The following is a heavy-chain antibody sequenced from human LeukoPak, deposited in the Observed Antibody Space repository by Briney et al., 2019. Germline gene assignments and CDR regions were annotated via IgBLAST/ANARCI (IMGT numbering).Heavy chain of an antibody. D-gene: IGHD5-24*01. J-gene: IGHJ4*02. CDR1: GYSFTSYW. CDR3: ARHIGMATIDY. CDR2: IYPGDSDT. Sequence: GGSLRLSCKGSGYSFTSYWIGWVRQMPGKGLEWMGIIYPGDSDTRYSPSFQGQVTISADKSISTAYLQWSSLKASDTAMYYCARHIGMATIDYWGQGTLVTVSS. V-gene: IGHV5-51*01.